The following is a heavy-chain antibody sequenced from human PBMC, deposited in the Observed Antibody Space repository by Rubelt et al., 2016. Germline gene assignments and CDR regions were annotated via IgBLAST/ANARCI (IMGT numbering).Heavy chain of an antibody. CDR1: GFTFSSYS. Sequence: AASGFTFSSYSMNWVRQAPGRGLEWVSYISTSSSTIYYADSVKGRFTISRDNAKNSLYLQMSSLRAEDTAFYYCARDVSAAGATFDSWGQGTLVTVSS. D-gene: IGHD6-13*01. CDR3: ARDVSAAGATFDS. CDR2: ISTSSSTI. J-gene: IGHJ4*02. V-gene: IGHV3-48*04.